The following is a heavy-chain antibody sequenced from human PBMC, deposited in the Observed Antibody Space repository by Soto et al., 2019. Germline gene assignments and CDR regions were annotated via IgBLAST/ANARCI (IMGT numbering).Heavy chain of an antibody. Sequence: GASVKVSCKASGYTLTSYYMHWVRQAPGQGLEWMGIINPSGGSTSYAQKFQGRVTMTRDTSTSTVYMELSSLRSEDTAVYYCARGGWDYDILTGLDYWGQGTLVTVSS. CDR1: GYTLTSYY. CDR2: INPSGGST. V-gene: IGHV1-46*01. D-gene: IGHD3-9*01. J-gene: IGHJ4*02. CDR3: ARGGWDYDILTGLDY.